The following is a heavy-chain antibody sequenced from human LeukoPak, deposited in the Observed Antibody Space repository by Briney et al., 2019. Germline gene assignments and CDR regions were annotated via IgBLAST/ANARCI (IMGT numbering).Heavy chain of an antibody. J-gene: IGHJ4*02. Sequence: GGSLRLSCAASGFTFSSYAMSWVHQAPGKGLEWVSAISGSGGSTYYADSVKGRFTISRDNSKNTLYLQMNSLRAEDTAVYYCAKDNGRGYSYGYFGYWGQGTLVTVSS. CDR1: GFTFSSYA. CDR3: AKDNGRGYSYGYFGY. D-gene: IGHD5-18*01. CDR2: ISGSGGST. V-gene: IGHV3-23*01.